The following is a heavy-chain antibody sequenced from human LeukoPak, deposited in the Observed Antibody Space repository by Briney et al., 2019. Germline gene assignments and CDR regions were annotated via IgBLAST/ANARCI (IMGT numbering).Heavy chain of an antibody. J-gene: IGHJ4*02. V-gene: IGHV3-21*01. Sequence: PGGSLRLSCAASGFTFNTYTMNWVRQAPGKGLEWVSSISTRNSYIYYADSVKGRFTIPRDNANNSLYLQMNNLTAADTAVYYCARAIAVTGGRGDYWGQGTLVTVSS. CDR3: ARAIAVTGGRGDY. D-gene: IGHD6-19*01. CDR2: ISTRNSYI. CDR1: GFTFNTYT.